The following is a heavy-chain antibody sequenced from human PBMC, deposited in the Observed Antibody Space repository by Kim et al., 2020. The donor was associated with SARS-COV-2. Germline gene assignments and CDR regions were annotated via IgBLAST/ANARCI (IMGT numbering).Heavy chain of an antibody. J-gene: IGHJ4*02. CDR2: IWYDGSNK. CDR3: ASARTYYYDSSGYYQLDY. CDR1: GVTFSSYG. D-gene: IGHD3-22*01. V-gene: IGHV3-33*01. Sequence: GGSLRLSCAASGVTFSSYGMHWVRQAPGKGLELVAVIWYDGSNKYYADSVKGRFTISRDNSKNTLYLQMNSLRAEDTAVYYFASARTYYYDSSGYYQLDYWGQGTLVTVSS.